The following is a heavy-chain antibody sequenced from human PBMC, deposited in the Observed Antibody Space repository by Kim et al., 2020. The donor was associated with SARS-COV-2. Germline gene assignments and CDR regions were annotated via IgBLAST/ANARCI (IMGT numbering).Heavy chain of an antibody. CDR2: ISGSSSYI. D-gene: IGHD2-2*01. CDR3: ARGYCSSTTCRALF. J-gene: IGHJ4*02. Sequence: GGSLRLSCAASGFTFSSYFMNWVRQAPGKGLEWVSSISGSSSYIYYADSVKGRFTISRDNAKNSLHLQMNSLRAEDTAVYYCARGYCSSTTCRALFWGQGTPVTVSS. CDR1: GFTFSSYF. V-gene: IGHV3-21*04.